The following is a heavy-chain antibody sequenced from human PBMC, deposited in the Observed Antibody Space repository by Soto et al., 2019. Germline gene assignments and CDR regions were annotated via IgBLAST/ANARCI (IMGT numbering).Heavy chain of an antibody. Sequence: SETLSLTCNVSGASIYTYYWNWIRQPPGKRLEWIWYIYYSGSTYYNPSLKSRVTISVDTSKNQFSLKLSSVTAAETAVYYCAIDRHERITMVRGVIIYATNWFDPWGQGTLVTVSS. CDR3: AIDRHERITMVRGVIIYATNWFDP. D-gene: IGHD3-10*01. J-gene: IGHJ5*02. V-gene: IGHV4-59*06. CDR1: GASIYTYY. CDR2: IYYSGST.